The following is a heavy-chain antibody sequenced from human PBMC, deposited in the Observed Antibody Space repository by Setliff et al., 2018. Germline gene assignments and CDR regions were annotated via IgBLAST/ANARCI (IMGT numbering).Heavy chain of an antibody. V-gene: IGHV7-4-1*02. D-gene: IGHD6-19*01. J-gene: IGHJ4*02. CDR3: AREYSSGWYETGDY. CDR2: INTNTGNP. Sequence: GASVKVSCKASGYTFTSYAMNWVRQAPGQGLEWMGWINTNTGNPTYAQCFTGRFVFSLDTSVSTAYLQISSLKAEDTAVYYCAREYSSGWYETGDYWGQGTLVTVSS. CDR1: GYTFTSYA.